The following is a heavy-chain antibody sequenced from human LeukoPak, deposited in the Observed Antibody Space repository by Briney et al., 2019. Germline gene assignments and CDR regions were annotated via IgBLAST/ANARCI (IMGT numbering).Heavy chain of an antibody. Sequence: ASVKVSCKASGYTFTGNYMHWVRQAPGQGLEWMGWINPNSGGTIYAQKFQGRVTMTRDTSISTVYMELSSLRSEDTAVYYCTRTYYYDSSGYYYGRDAFDIWGQGTMVTVSS. CDR3: TRTYYYDSSGYYYGRDAFDI. V-gene: IGHV1-2*02. J-gene: IGHJ3*02. CDR1: GYTFTGNY. D-gene: IGHD3-22*01. CDR2: INPNSGGT.